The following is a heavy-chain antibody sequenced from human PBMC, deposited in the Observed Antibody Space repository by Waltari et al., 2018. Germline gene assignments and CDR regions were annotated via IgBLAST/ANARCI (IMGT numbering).Heavy chain of an antibody. V-gene: IGHV1-18*01. CDR1: GYTFTSYG. Sequence: QVQLVQSGAEVKKPGASVKVSCKASGYTFTSYGISWVRQAPGQGLEWMGWISAYNGNTNYAQKLQGRVTMTTDTSTGTAYMELRSLRSDDTAVYYCARDPNRDYYDFWSGYYPACDYWGQGTLVTVSS. CDR3: ARDPNRDYYDFWSGYYPACDY. CDR2: ISAYNGNT. J-gene: IGHJ4*02. D-gene: IGHD3-3*01.